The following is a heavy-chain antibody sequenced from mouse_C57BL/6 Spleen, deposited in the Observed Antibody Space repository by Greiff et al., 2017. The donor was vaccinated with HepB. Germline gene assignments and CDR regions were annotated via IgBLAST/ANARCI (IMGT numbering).Heavy chain of an antibody. CDR3: ARGGLYYWYFDV. Sequence: EVKLQESGPGLVKPSQSLSLTCSVTGYSITSGYYWNWIRQFPGNKLEWMGYISYDGSNNYNPSLKNRISITRDTSKNQFFLKLNSVTTEDTATYYCARGGLYYWYFDVWGTGTTVTVSS. CDR1: GYSITSGYY. V-gene: IGHV3-6*01. CDR2: ISYDGSN. J-gene: IGHJ1*03.